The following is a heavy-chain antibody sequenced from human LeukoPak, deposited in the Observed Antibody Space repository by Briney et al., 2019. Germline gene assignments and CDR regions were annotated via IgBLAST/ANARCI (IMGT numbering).Heavy chain of an antibody. CDR1: GYTFTGYY. J-gene: IGHJ4*02. CDR3: AKDDEIHQWLVPTFDY. D-gene: IGHD6-19*01. Sequence: ASVKVSCKASGYTFTGYYMHWVRQAPGQGLEWMGWINPNSGGTNYAQKFQGRVTMTRDTSISTAYMELSRLRSDDTAVYYCAKDDEIHQWLVPTFDYWGQGTLVTVSS. CDR2: INPNSGGT. V-gene: IGHV1-2*02.